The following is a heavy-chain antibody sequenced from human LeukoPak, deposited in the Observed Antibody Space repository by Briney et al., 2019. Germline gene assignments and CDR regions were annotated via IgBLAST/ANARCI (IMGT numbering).Heavy chain of an antibody. D-gene: IGHD3-22*01. CDR1: GYTFTGYY. CDR2: INPNSGGT. CDR3: ASSTMIVVVIGY. Sequence: ASVKVSCKASGYTFTGYYMHWVRQAPGQGLEWMGWINPNSGGTNYAQKFQGRVTMTRDTSISTAYMELSGLRSDDTAVYYCASSTMIVVVIGYWGQGTLVTVSS. V-gene: IGHV1-2*02. J-gene: IGHJ4*02.